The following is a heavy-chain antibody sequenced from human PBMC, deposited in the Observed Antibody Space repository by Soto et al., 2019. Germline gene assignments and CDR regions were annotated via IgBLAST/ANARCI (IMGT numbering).Heavy chain of an antibody. V-gene: IGHV5-10-1*01. Sequence: PGESLKISCKGSGYSFTSYWISWVRQMPGKGLEWMGRIDPSDSYTNYSPSFRGHVTISADKSISTAYLQWSSLKASDTAMYYCARWGEDIVVVPAAISRGPGGMDVWGQGTTVTVSS. CDR2: IDPSDSYT. CDR3: ARWGEDIVVVPAAISRGPGGMDV. D-gene: IGHD2-2*01. J-gene: IGHJ6*02. CDR1: GYSFTSYW.